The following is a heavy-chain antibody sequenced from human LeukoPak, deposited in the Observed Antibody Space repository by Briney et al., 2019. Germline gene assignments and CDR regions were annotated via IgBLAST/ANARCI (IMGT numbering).Heavy chain of an antibody. CDR3: ARASHIYCGGDCYPYYYYGMDV. V-gene: IGHV1-46*01. J-gene: IGHJ6*02. Sequence: ASVKVSCKVSGYTLTELSMHWVRQAPGQGLEWMGIINPSGGSTSYAQKFQGRVTMTRDTSTSTAYMELSSLRSEDTAVYYCARASHIYCGGDCYPYYYYGMDVWGQGTTVTVSS. CDR2: INPSGGST. D-gene: IGHD2-21*02. CDR1: GYTLTELS.